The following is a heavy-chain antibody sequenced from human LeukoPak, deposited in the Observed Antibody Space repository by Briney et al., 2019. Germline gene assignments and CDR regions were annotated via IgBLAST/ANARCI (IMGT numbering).Heavy chain of an antibody. J-gene: IGHJ4*02. CDR2: IYSGGTT. D-gene: IGHD6-19*01. Sequence: GGSLRLSCAVSGFTVSSKYMSWVRQAPGKGLEWVSVIYSGGTTYYPDSVKGRFSISRDNSKNTLYLQMNSLRVEDTAVYYCARLVWLDRNFDYWGQGTLLTVSS. CDR1: GFTVSSKY. V-gene: IGHV3-66*01. CDR3: ARLVWLDRNFDY.